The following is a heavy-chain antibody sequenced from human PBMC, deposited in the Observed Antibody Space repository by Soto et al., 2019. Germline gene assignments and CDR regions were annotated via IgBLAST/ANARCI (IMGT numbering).Heavy chain of an antibody. CDR2: IYYSGST. CDR1: GGSISSNSYY. Sequence: SETLSLTCTVSGGSISSNSYYWGCIRQPPGKGLEWIGSIYYSGSTYYNPSLKSRVTISVDTSKSHFSLKLSSVTAADTAVYYCASFWSRLGGGDFDYWGQGTLVTVSS. J-gene: IGHJ4*02. CDR3: ASFWSRLGGGDFDY. V-gene: IGHV4-39*02. D-gene: IGHD3-3*01.